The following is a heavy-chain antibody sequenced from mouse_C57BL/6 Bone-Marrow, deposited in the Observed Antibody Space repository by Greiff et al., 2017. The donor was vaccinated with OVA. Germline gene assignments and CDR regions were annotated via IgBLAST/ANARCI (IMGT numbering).Heavy chain of an antibody. CDR3: AREEGSTTYAMDY. CDR2: ISYDGSN. D-gene: IGHD2-1*01. V-gene: IGHV3-6*01. J-gene: IGHJ4*01. CDR1: GYSITSGYY. Sequence: ESGPGLVKPSQSLSLTCSVTGYSITSGYYWNWIRQFPGNKLEWMGYISYDGSNNYNPSLKNRISITRDTSKNQFFLKLNSVTTEDTATYYCAREEGSTTYAMDYWGQGTSVTVSS.